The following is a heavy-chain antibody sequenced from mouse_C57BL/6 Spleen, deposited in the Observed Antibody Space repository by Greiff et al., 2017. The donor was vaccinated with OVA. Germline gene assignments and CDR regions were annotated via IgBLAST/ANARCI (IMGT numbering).Heavy chain of an antibody. V-gene: IGHV1-81*01. CDR1: GYTFTSYG. CDR3: ASYYDYDLRYFDV. D-gene: IGHD2-4*01. CDR2: IYPRSGTT. J-gene: IGHJ1*03. Sequence: QVQLQQSGAELARPGASVKLSCKASGYTFTSYGISWVKQRTGQGLEWIGEIYPRSGTTYYNEKFKGKATLTADKSSSTAYMELRSLTSEDSAVYCCASYYDYDLRYFDVWGTGTTVTVSS.